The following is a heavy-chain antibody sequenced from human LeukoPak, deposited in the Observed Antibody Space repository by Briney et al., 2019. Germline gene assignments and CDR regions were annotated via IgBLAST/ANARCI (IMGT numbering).Heavy chain of an antibody. CDR1: GYTFTSYD. V-gene: IGHV1-8*01. CDR3: ARGRRYCSSTSCFDP. CDR2: MNPNSGNT. J-gene: IGHJ5*02. D-gene: IGHD2-2*01. Sequence: ASVKVSCKASGYTFTSYDIDWVRQATGQGLEWMGWMNPNSGNTGYAQKFQGRVTMTRNTSISTAYMELSSLRSEDTAVYYCARGRRYCSSTSCFDPWGQGTLVTVSS.